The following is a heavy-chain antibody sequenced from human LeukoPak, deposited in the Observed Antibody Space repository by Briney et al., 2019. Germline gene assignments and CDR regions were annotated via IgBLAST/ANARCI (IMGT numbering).Heavy chain of an antibody. D-gene: IGHD2-2*01. V-gene: IGHV1-18*01. CDR3: ARDPGYCSTTNCYGSWFDA. Sequence: GASVKVSCKASGYTFSDYGISWVRQAPGQGLEWMGWINVYNGNTKYAQKVQGRVAMTTDTSTSTAYMELRSVTSDDTAVYYCARDPGYCSTTNCYGSWFDAWGQGTLVTVSS. J-gene: IGHJ5*02. CDR1: GYTFSDYG. CDR2: INVYNGNT.